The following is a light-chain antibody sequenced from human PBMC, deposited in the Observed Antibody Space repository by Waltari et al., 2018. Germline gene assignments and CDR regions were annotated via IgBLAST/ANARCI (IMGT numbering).Light chain of an antibody. V-gene: IGLV2-14*03. CDR2: DVS. CDR1: SSDVGGYNY. J-gene: IGLJ2*01. Sequence: QSALTQPASVSGSPGQSITISCTGTSSDVGGYNYVSWYQQHPGKAPKLMIYDVSNRPSGGSNRCSGSKSGNTASLTISGLQAEDEADYYCSSYTSSSTLEGVFGGGTKLTVL. CDR3: SSYTSSSTLEGV.